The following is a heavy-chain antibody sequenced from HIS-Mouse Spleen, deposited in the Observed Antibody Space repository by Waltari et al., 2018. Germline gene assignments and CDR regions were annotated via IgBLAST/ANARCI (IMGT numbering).Heavy chain of an antibody. CDR3: AREIPYSSSWYDWYFDL. V-gene: IGHV4-39*07. Sequence: QLQLQESGPGLVKPSETLSLTCTVSGGSISSSSYYWGWIRQPPGEGLEWIGSIYYSGRTYYTPSLMSRVTISVDTSKNQFSLKLSSVTAADTAVYYCAREIPYSSSWYDWYFDLWGRGTLVTVSS. CDR2: IYYSGRT. J-gene: IGHJ2*01. CDR1: GGSISSSSYY. D-gene: IGHD6-13*01.